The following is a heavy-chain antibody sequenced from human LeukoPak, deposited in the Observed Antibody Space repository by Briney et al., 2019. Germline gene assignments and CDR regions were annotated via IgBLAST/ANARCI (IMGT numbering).Heavy chain of an antibody. J-gene: IGHJ6*03. CDR2: IYTSGST. D-gene: IGHD3-10*02. CDR3: ARHLIGSGSYYMDV. CDR1: GGSISSGSYY. V-gene: IGHV4-61*02. Sequence: SETLSLTCTVSGGSISSGSYYWSWIRQPAGKGLEWIGRIYTSGSTNYNPSLKSRVTISVDTSKNQFSLKLSSVTAADTAVYYCARHLIGSGSYYMDVWGKGTTVTISS.